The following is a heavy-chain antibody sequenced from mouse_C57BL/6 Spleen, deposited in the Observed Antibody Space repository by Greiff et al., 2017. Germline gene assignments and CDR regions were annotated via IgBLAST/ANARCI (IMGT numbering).Heavy chain of an antibody. CDR1: GFTFSSYA. CDR2: ISSGGDYI. J-gene: IGHJ4*01. Sequence: EVKLVESGAGLVKPGGPLKLSCAASGFTFSSYAMSWVRQTPEKRLEWVAYISSGGDYIYYADTVKGRFTISRDNARNTLYLQMSSLKSEDTAMYYCTRGSTMVTDYYAMDYWGQGTSVTVSS. D-gene: IGHD2-2*01. V-gene: IGHV5-9-1*02. CDR3: TRGSTMVTDYYAMDY.